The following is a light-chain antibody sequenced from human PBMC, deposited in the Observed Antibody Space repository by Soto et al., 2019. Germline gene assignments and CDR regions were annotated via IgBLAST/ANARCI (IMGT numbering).Light chain of an antibody. CDR2: EVI. CDR1: SSDVGGFNY. CDR3: SSYTSSGAFYL. V-gene: IGLV2-14*01. J-gene: IGLJ1*01. Sequence: QSALTQPASVSGSPGQSITISCTGTSSDVGGFNYVSWYQQHPGKAPKRMIYEVIHQPSGVSIRFSGSKSANTASLPISGLQAEDEADYYCSSYTSSGAFYLFGTGTKLPVL.